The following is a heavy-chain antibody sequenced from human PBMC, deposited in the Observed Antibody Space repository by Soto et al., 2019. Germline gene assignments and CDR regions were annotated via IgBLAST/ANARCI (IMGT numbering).Heavy chain of an antibody. CDR2: INAGNGNT. V-gene: IGHV1-3*05. Sequence: QVQLVQSGAEEKKPGASVKVSCKASGYTFTSYAMHWVRQAPGQRLEWMGWINAGNGNTKSSQKFQGRVTTTRDTSASTAYMELSSLRSEDTAVDYCARSPTAYCSGGSGYSFWFDPWGQGTLVTVSS. CDR3: ARSPTAYCSGGSGYSFWFDP. CDR1: GYTFTSYA. J-gene: IGHJ5*02. D-gene: IGHD2-15*01.